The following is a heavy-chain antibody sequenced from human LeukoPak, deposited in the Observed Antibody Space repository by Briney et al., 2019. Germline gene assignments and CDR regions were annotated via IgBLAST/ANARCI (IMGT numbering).Heavy chain of an antibody. D-gene: IGHD3-22*01. Sequence: SVKVSCKASGGTFSTYAISWVRQAPGQGLEWMGRVIPMFGTAGYAQKFQGRVTITADKSTSTAYMELSSLRSEDTAVYYCTRHYDSSGYPSLNYFDYWGQGTLVTVCS. CDR3: TRHYDSSGYPSLNYFDY. V-gene: IGHV1-69*06. CDR2: VIPMFGTA. J-gene: IGHJ4*02. CDR1: GGTFSTYA.